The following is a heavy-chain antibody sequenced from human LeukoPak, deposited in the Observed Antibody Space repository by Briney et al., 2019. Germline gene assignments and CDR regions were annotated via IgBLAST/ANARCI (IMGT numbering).Heavy chain of an antibody. CDR1: GYTFTSYD. CDR3: ARGSQGYDSMSSWFDP. CDR2: MNPNSGNT. Sequence: GASVKVSCKASGYTFTSYDINWVRQATGQGLEWMGWMNPNSGNTGYAQKFQGRVTITRNTSISTAYMELSSLRSEDTAVYYCARGSQGYDSMSSWFDPWGQGTLVTVSS. J-gene: IGHJ5*02. V-gene: IGHV1-8*03. D-gene: IGHD3-22*01.